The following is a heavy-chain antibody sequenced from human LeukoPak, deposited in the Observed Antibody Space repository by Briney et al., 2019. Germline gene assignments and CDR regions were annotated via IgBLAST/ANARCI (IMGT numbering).Heavy chain of an antibody. D-gene: IGHD6-19*01. CDR3: ARIYNSSQWLAPGDH. V-gene: IGHV4-59*01. CDR1: DDSMSNYY. CDR2: IYYSGST. Sequence: SETLSLTCTVPDDSMSNYYWRWIRQTPGKGLEWIGHIYYSGSTTYNPSLKSRVTMSVDTSKNQFSLKLRSVTAADTALYYCARIYNSSQWLAPGDHWGQGTLVTVSS. J-gene: IGHJ4*02.